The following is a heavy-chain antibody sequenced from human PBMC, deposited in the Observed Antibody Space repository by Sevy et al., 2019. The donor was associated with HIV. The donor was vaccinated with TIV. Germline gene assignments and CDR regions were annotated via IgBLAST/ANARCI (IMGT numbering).Heavy chain of an antibody. D-gene: IGHD3-22*01. CDR2: FDPEHGET. V-gene: IGHV1-24*01. Sequence: KVSCKVSGYTLTKLSMHWVRQAPGKGLEWMGSFDPEHGETFYAQKFQGRITMTEDTSTDTAYMELSSLRSEDTAVYYCATTKDYYESSRSPFDHWGQRTLVTVSS. J-gene: IGHJ4*02. CDR3: ATTKDYYESSRSPFDH. CDR1: GYTLTKLS.